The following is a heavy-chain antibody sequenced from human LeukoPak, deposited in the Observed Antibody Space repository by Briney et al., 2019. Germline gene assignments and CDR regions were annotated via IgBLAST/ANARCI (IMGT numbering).Heavy chain of an antibody. CDR2: ISKSGDIT. CDR3: ATEGFYY. J-gene: IGHJ4*02. V-gene: IGHV3-23*01. CDR1: GFTLSKYG. Sequence: PGGSLRLSCAASGFTLSKYGMKWVRQAAGKGLEYVSGISKSGDITHYVDSVKGRFTISRDNSKNTLHLQMNSLRAEDTALYYCATEGFYYWGPGTLVTVSS.